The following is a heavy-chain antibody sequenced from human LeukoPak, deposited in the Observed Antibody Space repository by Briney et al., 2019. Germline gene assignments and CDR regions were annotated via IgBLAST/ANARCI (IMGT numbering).Heavy chain of an antibody. CDR3: ARTGPDCSSASCYDY. CDR1: GGSFSGYH. V-gene: IGHV4-59*01. Sequence: PSETLSLTCAVYGGSFSGYHWSWIRQPPGKGLEWIGYIYYRGSTNYNPSLKSRVTISVDTSKNQFSLKLSSVTAADTAVYYCARTGPDCSSASCYDYWGQGTLVTVSS. CDR2: IYYRGST. D-gene: IGHD2-2*01. J-gene: IGHJ4*02.